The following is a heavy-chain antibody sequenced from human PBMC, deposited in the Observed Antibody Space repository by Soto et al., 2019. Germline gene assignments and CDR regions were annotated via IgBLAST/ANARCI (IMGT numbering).Heavy chain of an antibody. Sequence: PGESLKISCKGSGYSFTTYWIGWVRQMPGRGLEWMGIIYPADSDTRYSPSFQGQVTISADKSISTAYLQWSSLKASDTAMYYCARLGGSTLGYYYYGMDVWGQGTTVTV. D-gene: IGHD1-26*01. V-gene: IGHV5-51*01. CDR3: ARLGGSTLGYYYYGMDV. J-gene: IGHJ6*02. CDR2: IYPADSDT. CDR1: GYSFTTYW.